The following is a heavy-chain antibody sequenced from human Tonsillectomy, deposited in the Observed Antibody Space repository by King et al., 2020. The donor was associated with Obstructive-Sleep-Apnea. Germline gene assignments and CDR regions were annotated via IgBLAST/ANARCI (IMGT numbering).Heavy chain of an antibody. Sequence: QLQESGPGLVKPSETLSLTCTVSGGSISNSSYYWGWIRQPPGKGLEWIGSIYYSGSTYYNPSLKSRVTISVDTSKNQFSLKLSSVTAADTAVYYCAREEGEWFGELLVDYWGLGTLVTVSS. CDR1: GGSISNSSYY. V-gene: IGHV4-39*07. J-gene: IGHJ4*02. CDR2: IYYSGST. D-gene: IGHD3-10*01. CDR3: AREEGEWFGELLVDY.